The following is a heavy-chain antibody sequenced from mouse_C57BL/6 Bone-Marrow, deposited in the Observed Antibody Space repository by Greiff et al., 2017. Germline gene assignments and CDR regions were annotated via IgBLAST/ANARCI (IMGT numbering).Heavy chain of an antibody. D-gene: IGHD2-12*01. J-gene: IGHJ4*01. Sequence: VQGVESGAELVRPGASVKLSCKASGYTFTDYYINWVKQRPGQGLEWIARIYPGSGNTYYNEKFKGKATLTAEKSSSTAYMQLSSLTSEDSAVYFCARGYYSYAMDYWGQGTSVTVSS. CDR1: GYTFTDYY. CDR2: IYPGSGNT. V-gene: IGHV1-76*01. CDR3: ARGYYSYAMDY.